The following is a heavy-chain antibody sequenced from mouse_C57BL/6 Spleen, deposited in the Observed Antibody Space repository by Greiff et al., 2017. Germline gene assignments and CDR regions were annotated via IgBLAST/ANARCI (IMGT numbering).Heavy chain of an antibody. CDR3: ARNPDYYGSSYWFAY. CDR1: GYAFTNYL. D-gene: IGHD1-1*01. Sequence: QVQLQQSGAELVRPGTSVKVSCKASGYAFTNYLIEWVKQRPGQGLEWIGVINPGSGGTNYNEKFKGQATLTADKSSSTAYMQLSSLTSEDSAVYFGARNPDYYGSSYWFAYWGQGTLVTVSA. V-gene: IGHV1-54*01. CDR2: INPGSGGT. J-gene: IGHJ3*01.